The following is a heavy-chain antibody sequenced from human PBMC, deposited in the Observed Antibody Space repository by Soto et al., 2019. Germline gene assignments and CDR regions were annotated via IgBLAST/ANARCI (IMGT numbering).Heavy chain of an antibody. CDR3: AGFGVGDRDDK. J-gene: IGHJ4*02. CDR2: ISHSETT. V-gene: IGHV4-30-4*01. CDR1: GSYITSGDYH. D-gene: IGHD2-8*01. Sequence: LSLTCSVSGSYITSGDYHWTWIRQAPGKGLEWIGYISHSETTYYSPALKNRIIISSDFSMNQFSLRLNSVTAADTAVYFCAGFGVGDRDDKWGQGTLVTVSS.